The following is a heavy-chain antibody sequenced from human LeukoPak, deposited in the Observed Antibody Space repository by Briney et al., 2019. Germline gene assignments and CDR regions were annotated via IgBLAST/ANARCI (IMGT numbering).Heavy chain of an antibody. D-gene: IGHD3-16*02. CDR3: ARDNTFGGVIVD. CDR1: GGSFSGYY. V-gene: IGHV4-34*01. J-gene: IGHJ4*02. Sequence: PSETLSLTCAVYGGSFSGYYWSWIRQPPGKGLEWIGEINHSGSTNYNPSLKSRVTISVDTSKNQFSLKLSSVTAADTAVYYCARDNTFGGVIVDWGQGTLVTVSS. CDR2: INHSGST.